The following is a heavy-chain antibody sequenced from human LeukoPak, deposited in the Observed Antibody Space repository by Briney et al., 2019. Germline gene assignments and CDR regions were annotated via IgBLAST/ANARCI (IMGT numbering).Heavy chain of an antibody. CDR2: INPSGGST. CDR3: ARDGHIARRGSCYSLNY. V-gene: IGHV1-46*01. D-gene: IGHD2-15*01. CDR1: GYAFTSYY. Sequence: ASVKVSCKASGYAFTSYYMQWVREAPGQGLEWMEIINPSGGSTSYAQKFQGRVTMTRDTSTSTVFMELSSLRSEDTAVYYCARDGHIARRGSCYSLNYWGQGTLVTVSS. J-gene: IGHJ4*02.